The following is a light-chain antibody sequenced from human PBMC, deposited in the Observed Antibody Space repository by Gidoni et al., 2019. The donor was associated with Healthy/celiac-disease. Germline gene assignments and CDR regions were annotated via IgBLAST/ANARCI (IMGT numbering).Light chain of an antibody. CDR2: GAS. CDR1: QSISSN. Sequence: EIVLTQSPASLSVSPGERATLSCRASQSISSNLAWYQQKPGQAPRLLIYGASSRATGIPARFSGSGSGTDFTLTISSLQSEDFAVYSCQQYNNWPPWTFGQXTKVEIK. CDR3: QQYNNWPPWT. J-gene: IGKJ1*01. V-gene: IGKV3-15*01.